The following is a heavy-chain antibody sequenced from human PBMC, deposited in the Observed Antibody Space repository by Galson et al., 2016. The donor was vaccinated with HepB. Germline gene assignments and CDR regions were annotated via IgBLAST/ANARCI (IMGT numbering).Heavy chain of an antibody. J-gene: IGHJ5*02. V-gene: IGHV2-70*04. CDR1: GFSLSTSGMS. CDR3: ARMELSQNCSGGAYYSDRFDP. CDR2: IDWDDDK. Sequence: PALVKPTQTLTLTCTFSGFSLSTSGMSVSWIRQPPGKALEWLARIDWDDDKFYSTSLKTRLTISKDTSKKQVVLTMTNMDPVDTATYYFARMELSQNCSGGAYYSDRFDPWGQGTQVTVSS. D-gene: IGHD2-15*01.